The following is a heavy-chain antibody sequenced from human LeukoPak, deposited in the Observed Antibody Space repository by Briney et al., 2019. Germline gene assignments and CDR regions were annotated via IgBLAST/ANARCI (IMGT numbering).Heavy chain of an antibody. Sequence: ASVKVSCKASGYTFTSYYMHWVRQAPGQGLEWMGIINPSGGSTSYAQKFQGRVTMTRDTSTSTVYMELSSLRSEDTAMYYCARYSSNWYFDYWGQGTLVTVSS. CDR3: ARYSSNWYFDY. CDR2: INPSGGST. D-gene: IGHD6-13*01. V-gene: IGHV1-46*01. J-gene: IGHJ4*02. CDR1: GYTFTSYY.